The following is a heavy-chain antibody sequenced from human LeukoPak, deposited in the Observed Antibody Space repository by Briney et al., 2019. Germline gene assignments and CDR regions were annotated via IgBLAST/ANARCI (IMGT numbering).Heavy chain of an antibody. CDR1: GYTFTSYA. V-gene: IGHV7-4-1*02. Sequence: ASVTVSCKASGYTFTSYAMNWVRQALGQGLEWMGWINTNTGNPTYAQGFTGRFVFSLDTSVSTAYLQISSLKAEDTAVYYCARGRPGGGKPQILDYWGQGTLVTVSS. CDR2: INTNTGNP. J-gene: IGHJ4*02. CDR3: ARGRPGGGKPQILDY. D-gene: IGHD4-23*01.